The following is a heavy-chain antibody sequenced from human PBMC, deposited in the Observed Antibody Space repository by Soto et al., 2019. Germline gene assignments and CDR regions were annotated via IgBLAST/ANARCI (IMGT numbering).Heavy chain of an antibody. CDR1: GFTFKHYA. Sequence: SLRLSCAASGFTFKHYAMHWVRQAPGKGLEWVALMSYDGSNEYYADSVKGRFTISRDNSKNQLYLQMNSLRAEDNAGDYCEKALVTNLHYWGKGPLVTVSS. D-gene: IGHD2-21*02. CDR3: EKALVTNLHY. CDR2: MSYDGSNE. V-gene: IGHV3-30*18. J-gene: IGHJ4*02.